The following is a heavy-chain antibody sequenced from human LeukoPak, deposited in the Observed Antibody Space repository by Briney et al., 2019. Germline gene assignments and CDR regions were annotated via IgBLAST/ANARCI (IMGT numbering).Heavy chain of an antibody. J-gene: IGHJ4*02. CDR3: ARGDTAMVEGDY. Sequence: SQTLSLTCTVSGGSIRSGDYCWSWIRQPPGKGLEWIGYIYYSGSTYYNPSLKSRVTISVDTSKNQFSLKLSSVTAADTAVYYCARGDTAMVEGDYLGQGTLVTVSS. CDR1: GGSIRSGDYC. D-gene: IGHD5-18*01. CDR2: IYYSGST. V-gene: IGHV4-30-4*01.